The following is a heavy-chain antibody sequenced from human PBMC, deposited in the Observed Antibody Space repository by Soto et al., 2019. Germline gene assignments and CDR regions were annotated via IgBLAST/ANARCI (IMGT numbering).Heavy chain of an antibody. D-gene: IGHD3-3*01. V-gene: IGHV3-48*02. CDR1: GFTFISYS. CDR3: ARDRTYYDFWSGYYYYYYGMDV. J-gene: IGHJ6*02. CDR2: ISSSSSTI. Sequence: PGGSLRLSCAASGFTFISYSMNWVLQAPGKGLEWVSYISSSSSTIYYADSVKGRFTISRDNAKNSLYLQMNSLRDEDTAVYYCARDRTYYDFWSGYYYYYYGMDVWGQGTTVTVSS.